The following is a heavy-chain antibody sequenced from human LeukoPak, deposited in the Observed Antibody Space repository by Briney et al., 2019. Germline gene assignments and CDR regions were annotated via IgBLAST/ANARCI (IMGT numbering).Heavy chain of an antibody. CDR3: ARAPGYSYGPGAY. CDR2: ISYDGSNK. J-gene: IGHJ4*02. D-gene: IGHD5-18*01. CDR1: GFTFSSYA. V-gene: IGHV3-30-3*01. Sequence: GRSLRLSCAASGFTFSSYAMHWVRQAPGKGLEWVAVISYDGSNKYYADSVKGRFTISRDNSKNTLYLQMNSLRAEDTAVYYCARAPGYSYGPGAYWGQGTLVTVSS.